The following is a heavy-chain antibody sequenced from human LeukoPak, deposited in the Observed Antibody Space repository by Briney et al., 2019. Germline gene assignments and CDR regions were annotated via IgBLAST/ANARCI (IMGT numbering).Heavy chain of an antibody. CDR3: ARGGGYCTNNVCPPWFDP. J-gene: IGHJ5*02. CDR1: GGSFSGFY. CDR2: INHSGST. D-gene: IGHD2-8*01. V-gene: IGHV4-34*01. Sequence: SETLSLTCSVYGGSFSGFYWNWIRQPPGKGLEWIGEINHSGSTHYSPSLKSRLSISVDPSKDQFSLKLSSVTAADTAVYYCARGGGYCTNNVCPPWFDPWGQGALVTVSS.